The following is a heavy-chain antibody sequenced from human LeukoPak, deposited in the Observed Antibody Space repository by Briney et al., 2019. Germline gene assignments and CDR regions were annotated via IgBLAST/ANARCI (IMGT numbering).Heavy chain of an antibody. CDR2: IYYSGST. CDR3: ARGSGYYYGDFDY. CDR1: GGSISSYY. V-gene: IGHV4-59*08. Sequence: SETLSLTCTVSGGSISSYYWSWIRQPPGKGLEWIGYIYYSGSTNYNPSLKSRVTISVDTSKNQFSLKLSSVTAADTAFYYCARGSGYYYGDFDYWGQGTLVTVSS. J-gene: IGHJ4*02. D-gene: IGHD3-22*01.